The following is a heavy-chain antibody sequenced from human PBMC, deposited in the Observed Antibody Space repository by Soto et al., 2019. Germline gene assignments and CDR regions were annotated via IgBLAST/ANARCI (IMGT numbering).Heavy chain of an antibody. D-gene: IGHD6-19*01. V-gene: IGHV3-30*18. Sequence: VQLVESGGGVVQPGRALRLSCAASGFTFSDDAMHWVRQAPGKGLACVAVVSHDGRNTHYADSVKGRFTISRDSSKNTVSLEMTSLRAEDTAVYYCAKGGRQWLVTSDFNYWGQGALVTVSS. CDR2: VSHDGRNT. CDR3: AKGGRQWLVTSDFNY. J-gene: IGHJ4*02. CDR1: GFTFSDDA.